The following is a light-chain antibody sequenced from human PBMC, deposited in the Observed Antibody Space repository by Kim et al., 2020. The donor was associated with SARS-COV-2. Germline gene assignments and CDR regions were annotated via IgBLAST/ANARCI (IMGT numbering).Light chain of an antibody. J-gene: IGLJ2*01. Sequence: SYELTQPPSVAVSPGQKAIITCSGEKLGDKYICWYQQKSGQSPVLVIYQDIMRPSGIPERFSGSTSGNTATLTISGAQAMDEAEYYCQAWDSSTNVVFGGGTQLIVL. CDR3: QAWDSSTNVV. V-gene: IGLV3-1*01. CDR1: KLGDKY. CDR2: QDI.